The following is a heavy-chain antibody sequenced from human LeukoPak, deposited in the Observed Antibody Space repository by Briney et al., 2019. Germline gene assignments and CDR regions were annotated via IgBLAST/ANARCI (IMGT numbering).Heavy chain of an antibody. D-gene: IGHD3-3*01. CDR1: GGSFSGYY. V-gene: IGHV4-34*01. CDR3: ARDYDFWSGLRGFDP. J-gene: IGHJ5*02. CDR2: IYHSGST. Sequence: TSETLSLTCAVYGGSFSGYYWSWIRQPPGKGVEWIGEIYHSGSTNYNPSLKSRVTISVDKSKNQFSLKLSSVTAADTAVYYCARDYDFWSGLRGFDPWGQGTLVTVSS.